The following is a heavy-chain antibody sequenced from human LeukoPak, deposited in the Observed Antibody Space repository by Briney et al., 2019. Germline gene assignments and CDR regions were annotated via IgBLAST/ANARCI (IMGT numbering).Heavy chain of an antibody. D-gene: IGHD3-22*01. CDR1: GFTFSSYW. CDR3: ARCYDSSGYYYPDYFDY. Sequence: GGSLRLSCAASGFTFSSYWMSWVRQAPGKGLEWVANIKQDGSEKYYVDSVKGRFTISRDNAKNSRYLQMNSLRAEDTAVYYCARCYDSSGYYYPDYFDYWGQGTLVTVSS. J-gene: IGHJ4*02. CDR2: IKQDGSEK. V-gene: IGHV3-7*01.